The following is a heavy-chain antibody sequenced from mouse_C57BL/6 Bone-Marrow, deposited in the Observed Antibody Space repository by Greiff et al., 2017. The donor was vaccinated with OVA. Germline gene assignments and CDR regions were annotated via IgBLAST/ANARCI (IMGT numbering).Heavy chain of an antibody. CDR2: IRSKSNNYAT. CDR1: GFSFNTYA. V-gene: IGHV10-1*01. Sequence: EVHLVESGGGLVQPKGSLKLSCAASGFSFNTYAMNWVRQAPGKGLEWVARIRSKSNNYATYYADSVKDRFTISRDDSESMLYLQMNNLKTEDTAMYYCVRPYDYDHYYAMDYWGQGTSVTVSS. D-gene: IGHD2-4*01. CDR3: VRPYDYDHYYAMDY. J-gene: IGHJ4*01.